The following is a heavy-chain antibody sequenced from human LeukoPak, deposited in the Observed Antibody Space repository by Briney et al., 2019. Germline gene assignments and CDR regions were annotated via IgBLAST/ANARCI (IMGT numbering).Heavy chain of an antibody. Sequence: SETLSLTCAVSGGSFSGYYWSWIRQPPGKGLEWIGEINHSGSTNYNPSLKSRVTISVDTSKNQFSLKLSSVTAADTAVYYCASGSVRYYYDSSGSATFDYWGQGTLVTVSS. CDR1: GGSFSGYY. V-gene: IGHV4-34*01. J-gene: IGHJ4*02. CDR3: ASGSVRYYYDSSGSATFDY. D-gene: IGHD3-22*01. CDR2: INHSGST.